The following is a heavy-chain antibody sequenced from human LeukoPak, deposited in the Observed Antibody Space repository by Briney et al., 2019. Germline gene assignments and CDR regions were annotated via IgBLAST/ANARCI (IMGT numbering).Heavy chain of an antibody. J-gene: IGHJ4*02. CDR3: GTLLSNGPFDY. Sequence: ASVKVSCKASGYTFTGYYIHWVRQAPGQGLEWMGYIYPNSGATKYAQEFQGRVTMTRDTSISTAYMELSRLRSDDTAVYYCGTLLSNGPFDYWGQGSLVTVSS. V-gene: IGHV1-2*02. CDR1: GYTFTGYY. CDR2: IYPNSGAT.